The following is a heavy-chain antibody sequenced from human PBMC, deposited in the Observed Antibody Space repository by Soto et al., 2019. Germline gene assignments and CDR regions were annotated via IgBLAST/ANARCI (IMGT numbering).Heavy chain of an antibody. D-gene: IGHD3-10*01. J-gene: IGHJ6*02. CDR2: IYYSGST. Sequence: SETLSLTCTVSGGSISSYYWSWIRQPPGKGLEWIGYIYYSGSTNYNPSLKSRVTISVDTSKNQFSLKLSSVTAADTAVFYCARDRYYGSGSYYKIHYGMDVWGQGTTVT. CDR3: ARDRYYGSGSYYKIHYGMDV. V-gene: IGHV4-59*01. CDR1: GGSISSYY.